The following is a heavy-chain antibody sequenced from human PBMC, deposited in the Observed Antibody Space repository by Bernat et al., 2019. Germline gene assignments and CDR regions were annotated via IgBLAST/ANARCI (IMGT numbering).Heavy chain of an antibody. D-gene: IGHD6-13*01. CDR1: GFTFSSYA. CDR3: ARDFLGLWAAAADY. V-gene: IGHV3-30-3*01. J-gene: IGHJ4*02. Sequence: QVQLVESGGGVVQPGRSLRLSCAASGFTFSSYAMHWVRQAPGKGLEWVAGISYDGSNKYYADYVKGRFTISRDNSKNTLYLQMNSLRAEDTAVYYCARDFLGLWAAAADYWGQGTLVTVSS. CDR2: ISYDGSNK.